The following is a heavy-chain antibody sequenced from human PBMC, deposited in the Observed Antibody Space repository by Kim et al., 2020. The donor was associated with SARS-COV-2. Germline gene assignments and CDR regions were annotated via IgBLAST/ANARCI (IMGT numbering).Heavy chain of an antibody. CDR3: ARGEDSSGYYQYYFDY. V-gene: IGHV3-30-3*01. Sequence: GGSLRLSCAASGFTFSSYAMHWVRQAPGKGLECVAVLSYDGSNKYYADSVKGRFTISRDNSKNTLYMQMNSLRAEDTAVYYCARGEDSSGYYQYYFDYWG. J-gene: IGHJ4*01. CDR2: LSYDGSNK. D-gene: IGHD3-22*01. CDR1: GFTFSSYA.